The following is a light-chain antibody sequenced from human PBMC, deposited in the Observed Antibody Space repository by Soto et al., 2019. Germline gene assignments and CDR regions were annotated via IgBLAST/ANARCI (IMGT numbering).Light chain of an antibody. J-gene: IGLJ1*01. CDR3: SLYSSNGSLI. CDR2: EVS. V-gene: IGLV2-14*01. CDR1: SSDVGGYKY. Sequence: QSVLTQPASVSGSPGQSITISCNGTSSDVGGYKYVSWYQQYPGKAPKLKIYEVSNRPSGVSNRFSGSKSGNTASLTISGLQAEDEADYFCSLYSSNGSLIFGPGTKV.